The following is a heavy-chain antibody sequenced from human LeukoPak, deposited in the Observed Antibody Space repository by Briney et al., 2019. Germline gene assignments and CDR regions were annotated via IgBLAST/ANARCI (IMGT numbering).Heavy chain of an antibody. V-gene: IGHV1-2*02. J-gene: IGHJ6*02. CDR3: AKDFTFLLYGGFVPCYYGKDV. CDR2: INPNSGGT. D-gene: IGHD4-23*01. CDR1: GYTFTGYY. Sequence: ASVKVSCKASGYTFTGYYMHWVRQAPGQGLEWMGWINPNSGGTNYAQKFQGRVTMTRDTSISTAYMELSRLRSDDTAVYYCAKDFTFLLYGGFVPCYYGKDVWGQGATGTVSS.